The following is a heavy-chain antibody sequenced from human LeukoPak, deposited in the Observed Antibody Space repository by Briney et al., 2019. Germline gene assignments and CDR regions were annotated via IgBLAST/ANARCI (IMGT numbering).Heavy chain of an antibody. CDR2: ISRDDDK. CDR3: AHTGSPHGEDWFDP. V-gene: IGHV2-5*02. J-gene: IGHJ5*02. D-gene: IGHD3-10*01. CDR1: GFSLNTSGAG. Sequence: ESGPTLVKPTQTLTLTCTFSGFSLNTSGAGVGWIRQPPGKALEWLALISRDDDKRYTPSLKNRLTITKDTAKNQVVLRMTNMDPVGTATYYCAHTGSPHGEDWFDPWGQGILVTVSS.